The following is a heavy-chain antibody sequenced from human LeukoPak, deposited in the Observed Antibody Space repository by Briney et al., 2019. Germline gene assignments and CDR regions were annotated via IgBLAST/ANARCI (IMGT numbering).Heavy chain of an antibody. CDR1: GGSISSYY. D-gene: IGHD6-19*01. J-gene: IGHJ4*02. V-gene: IGHV4-59*08. Sequence: SETLSLTSTVSGGSISSYYWSWIRQPPGKGLEWIGYIYYSGSTNYNPSLKSRVTISVDTSKNQFSLKLSSVTAADTAVYYCARKGYSSWDWGQGTLVTASS. CDR2: IYYSGST. CDR3: ARKGYSSWD.